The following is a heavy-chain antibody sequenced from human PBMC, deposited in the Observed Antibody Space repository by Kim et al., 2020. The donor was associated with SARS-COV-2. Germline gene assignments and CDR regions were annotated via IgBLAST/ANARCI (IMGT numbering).Heavy chain of an antibody. CDR2: IIPIFGTA. Sequence: SVKVSCKASGGTFSSYAISWVRQAPGQGLEWMGGIIPIFGTANYAQKFQGRVTITADESTSTAYMELSSLRSEDTAVYYCALEGDDSSGYYGYWGQGTLVTVSS. CDR1: GGTFSSYA. D-gene: IGHD3-22*01. J-gene: IGHJ4*02. CDR3: ALEGDDSSGYYGY. V-gene: IGHV1-69*13.